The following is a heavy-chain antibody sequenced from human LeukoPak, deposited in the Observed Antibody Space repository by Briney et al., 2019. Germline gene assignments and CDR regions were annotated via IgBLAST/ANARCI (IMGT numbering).Heavy chain of an antibody. V-gene: IGHV4-34*01. CDR2: INHSGST. J-gene: IGHJ4*02. CDR1: GGSFSGYY. D-gene: IGHD3-10*01. Sequence: KPSETLSLTCAVYGGSFSGYYWSWIRQPPGKGLEWIGEINHSGSTNYNPSLKSRVTISVDTSKNQFSLKLSSVTAADTAVYYCARGYYGSGSYYNNDYWGQGTLVTVSS. CDR3: ARGYYGSGSYYNNDY.